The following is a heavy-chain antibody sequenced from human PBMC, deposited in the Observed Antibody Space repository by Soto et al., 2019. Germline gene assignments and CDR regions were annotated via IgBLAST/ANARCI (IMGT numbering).Heavy chain of an antibody. D-gene: IGHD2-2*01. V-gene: IGHV4-4*02. Sequence: SETLSLTCAVSGGSISSSNWWSWVRQPPGKWLEWIGEIYHSGSTNYNPPLKSRVTISVDKSKNQFSLKLSSVTAADTAVYYCARGLGVPASIWFDPWGQGTLVTVPQ. CDR1: GGSISSSNW. CDR2: IYHSGST. J-gene: IGHJ5*02. CDR3: ARGLGVPASIWFDP.